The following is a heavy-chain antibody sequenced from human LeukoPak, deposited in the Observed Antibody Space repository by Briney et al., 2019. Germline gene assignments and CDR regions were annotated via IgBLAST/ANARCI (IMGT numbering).Heavy chain of an antibody. V-gene: IGHV4-59*01. CDR2: IYYSGST. CDR1: GGSISSYH. Sequence: PSETLSLTCTLSGGSISSYHWSWIRQPPGKGLEWIGYIYYSGSTNYNPSLKSRVTISVDTSKNQFSLKLSSVTAADTAVYYCGYKYRSSSWPSPDYWGQGTLVTVSS. J-gene: IGHJ4*02. D-gene: IGHD6-13*01. CDR3: GYKYRSSSWPSPDY.